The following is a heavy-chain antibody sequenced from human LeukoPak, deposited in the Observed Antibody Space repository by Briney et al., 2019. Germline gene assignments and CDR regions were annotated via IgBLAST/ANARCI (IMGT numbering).Heavy chain of an antibody. V-gene: IGHV3-23*01. D-gene: IGHD1-7*01. CDR3: ASPPLDSYHWNWEVFDY. J-gene: IGHJ4*02. CDR2: ISGSGGST. CDR1: GFTFSSYA. Sequence: GGPLRLSCAASGFTFSSYAMSWVRQAPVKGLEWVSAISGSGGSTYYADSVKGRFTISRDNSKNTLYLQMNSLRAEDTAVYYCASPPLDSYHWNWEVFDYWGQGTLVTVSS.